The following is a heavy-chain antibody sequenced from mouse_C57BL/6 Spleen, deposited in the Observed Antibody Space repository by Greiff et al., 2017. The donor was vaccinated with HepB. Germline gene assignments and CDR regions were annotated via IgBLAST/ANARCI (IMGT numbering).Heavy chain of an antibody. J-gene: IGHJ2*01. D-gene: IGHD1-1*01. CDR2: IHPNSGST. Sequence: VKLQQPGAELVKPGASVKLSCKASGYTFTSYWMHWVKQRPGQGLEWIGMIHPNSGSTNYNEKFKSKATLTVDKSSSTAYMQLSSLTSEDSAVYYCARSGGSSIDYWGQVTTLTVSS. CDR3: ARSGGSSIDY. V-gene: IGHV1-64*01. CDR1: GYTFTSYW.